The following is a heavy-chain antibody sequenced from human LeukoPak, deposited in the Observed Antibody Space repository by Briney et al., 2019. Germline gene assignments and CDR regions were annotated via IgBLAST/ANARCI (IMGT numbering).Heavy chain of an antibody. CDR2: ISAYNGNT. V-gene: IGHV1-18*01. CDR1: GYTFTSYG. D-gene: IGHD2-2*01. CDR3: ARDHGRCGSSTSCYWTYSYYYYGMDV. Sequence: ASVKVSCKASGYTFTSYGISWVRQAPGQGLEWMGWISAYNGNTNYAQKLQGRVTMTTDTSTSTAYMELRSLRPDDTAVYYCARDHGRCGSSTSCYWTYSYYYYGMDVWGQGTTVTVSS. J-gene: IGHJ6*02.